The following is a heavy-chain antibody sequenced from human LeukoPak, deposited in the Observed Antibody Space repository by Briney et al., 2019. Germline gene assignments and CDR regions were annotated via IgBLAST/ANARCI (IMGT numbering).Heavy chain of an antibody. CDR1: GFTFGDYA. CDR3: TRGKDVVVPAAIEYYFDY. Sequence: GGSLRLSCTASGFTFGDYAMSWVRQAPGKGLEWGGLIRSKAYGGTTEYAASVKGRFTISRDDSKSIAYMQMNSLKTEDTAVYYCTRGKDVVVPAAIEYYFDYGGQGTLVTVSS. D-gene: IGHD2-2*02. V-gene: IGHV3-49*04. CDR2: IRSKAYGGTT. J-gene: IGHJ4*02.